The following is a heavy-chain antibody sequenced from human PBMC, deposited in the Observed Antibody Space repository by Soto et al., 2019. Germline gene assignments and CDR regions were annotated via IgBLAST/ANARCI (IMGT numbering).Heavy chain of an antibody. J-gene: IGHJ4*02. V-gene: IGHV1-69*02. CDR3: ASSVVGAVAGTFDY. CDR2: IIPILGIA. CDR1: GGTFSSYT. D-gene: IGHD6-19*01. Sequence: EASVKVSCKASGGTFSSYTISWVRQAPGQGLEWMGRIIPILGIANYAQKFQGRVTITADKSTSTAYMELSSLRSEDTAVYYCASSVVGAVAGTFDYWGQGTLVTVSS.